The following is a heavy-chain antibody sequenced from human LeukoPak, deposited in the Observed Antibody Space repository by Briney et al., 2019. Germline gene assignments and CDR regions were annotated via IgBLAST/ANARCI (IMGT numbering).Heavy chain of an antibody. Sequence: SETLSLTCTVSGGSISSSFWSWIRQPAGKGLEWIGRIYSSGSTNYNPSLKSRVTISVDTSKNQFSLKLSSVTAADTAVYYCARVSGGYGSGSYFDYWGQGTLVTVSS. J-gene: IGHJ4*02. CDR2: IYSSGST. V-gene: IGHV4-4*07. CDR3: ARVSGGYGSGSYFDY. D-gene: IGHD3-10*01. CDR1: GGSISSSF.